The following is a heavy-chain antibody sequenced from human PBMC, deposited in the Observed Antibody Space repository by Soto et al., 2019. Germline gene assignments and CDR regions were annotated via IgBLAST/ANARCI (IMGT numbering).Heavy chain of an antibody. Sequence: GSLRLSCAASGFTFNDYAMAWVRQAPGQGLEWVSSISGSGGHSSYVDSVRGRFTISRDNVNNILSLDMSDLRAEDTALYYCAKDCRRLAVTGSAFDSWGQGALVTVSS. CDR1: GFTFNDYA. J-gene: IGHJ4*02. D-gene: IGHD6-19*01. V-gene: IGHV3-23*01. CDR3: AKDCRRLAVTGSAFDS. CDR2: ISGSGGHS.